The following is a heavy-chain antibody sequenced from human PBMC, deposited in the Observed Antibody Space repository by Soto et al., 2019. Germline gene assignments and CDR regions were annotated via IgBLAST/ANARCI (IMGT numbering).Heavy chain of an antibody. Sequence: PGGSLRFSCAASGFTFSSYGMHWVRQAPGKGLEWVAVIWYDGSNKYYADSVKGRFTISRDNSKNTLYLQMNSLRAEDTAVYYCARDQEGTYVDYWGQGTLVTVSS. D-gene: IGHD3-10*01. CDR1: GFTFSSYG. V-gene: IGHV3-33*01. CDR3: ARDQEGTYVDY. CDR2: IWYDGSNK. J-gene: IGHJ4*02.